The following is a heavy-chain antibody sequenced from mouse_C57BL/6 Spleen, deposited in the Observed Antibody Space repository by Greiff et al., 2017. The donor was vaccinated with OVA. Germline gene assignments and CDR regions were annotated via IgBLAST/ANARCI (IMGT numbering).Heavy chain of an antibody. V-gene: IGHV1-59*01. J-gene: IGHJ4*01. CDR1: GYTFTSYW. CDR2: IDPSDSYT. CDR3: ARAERAMDY. Sequence: QVQLQQSGAELVRPGTSVKLSCKASGYTFTSYWMHWVKQRPGQGLEWIGVIDPSDSYTNYNQKFKGKATLTVDTSSSTAYMQLSSLTSEDSAVYYCARAERAMDYWGQGTSVTVSS.